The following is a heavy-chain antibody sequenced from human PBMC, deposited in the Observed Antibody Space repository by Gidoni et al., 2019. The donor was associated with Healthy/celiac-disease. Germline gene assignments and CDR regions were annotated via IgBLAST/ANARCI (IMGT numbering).Heavy chain of an antibody. Sequence: QVQLQQWGAGLLPPSETLSLTCAVHGGSFSGYYWSWIRQPPGKGLEWIGEINHSGSTNYNPSLKSRVTISVDTSKNQFSLKLSSVTAADTAVYYCARGHYSYGQHWGQGTLVTVSS. CDR1: GGSFSGYY. J-gene: IGHJ1*01. CDR3: ARGHYSYGQH. V-gene: IGHV4-34*01. D-gene: IGHD2-21*01. CDR2: INHSGST.